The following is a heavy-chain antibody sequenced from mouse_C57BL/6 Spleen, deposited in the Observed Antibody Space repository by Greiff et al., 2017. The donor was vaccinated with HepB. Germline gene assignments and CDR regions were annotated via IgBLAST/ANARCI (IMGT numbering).Heavy chain of an antibody. Sequence: VQLQQSGAELVRPGASVTLSCKASGYTFTDYEMHWVKQTPVHGLEWIGAIDPETGGTAYNQKFKGKARLTADKSSSTAYMELRSLKSEDSAVSYCTRGYYGSSSAWFAYWGQGTLVTVSA. J-gene: IGHJ3*01. CDR3: TRGYYGSSSAWFAY. CDR1: GYTFTDYE. CDR2: IDPETGGT. V-gene: IGHV1-15*01. D-gene: IGHD1-1*01.